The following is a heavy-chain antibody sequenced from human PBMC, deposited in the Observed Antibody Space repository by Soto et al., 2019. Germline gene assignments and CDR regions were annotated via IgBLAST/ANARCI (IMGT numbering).Heavy chain of an antibody. Sequence: GGSLRLSCAASGFTFSDYYMSWIRQAPGKGLEWVSYISSSGSTIYYADSVKGRFTISRDNAKNSLYLQMNSLRAEDTAVYYCARYQAAAGILTPRAPPDYWGQGTLVTVSS. CDR2: ISSSGSTI. CDR3: ARYQAAAGILTPRAPPDY. V-gene: IGHV3-11*01. J-gene: IGHJ4*02. D-gene: IGHD6-13*01. CDR1: GFTFSDYY.